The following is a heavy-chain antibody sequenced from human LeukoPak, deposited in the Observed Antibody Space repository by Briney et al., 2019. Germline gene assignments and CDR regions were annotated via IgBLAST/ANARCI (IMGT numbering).Heavy chain of an antibody. Sequence: GSLRLSCAASGFTFSSYWMSWVRQAPGKGLEWVANIKQDGSEKNCVDSVRGRFTISRDNAKNSLYLQMNSLRAEDTAVYYCGRRRGMGSPDYWGQGTLVTVSS. CDR2: IKQDGSEK. J-gene: IGHJ4*02. D-gene: IGHD2-8*01. CDR3: GRRRGMGSPDY. V-gene: IGHV3-7*03. CDR1: GFTFSSYW.